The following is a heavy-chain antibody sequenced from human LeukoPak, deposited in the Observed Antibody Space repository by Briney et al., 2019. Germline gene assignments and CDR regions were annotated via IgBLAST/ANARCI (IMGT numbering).Heavy chain of an antibody. D-gene: IGHD1-26*01. Sequence: GGSLRLSCAASAFTFSSYAMSWVRRAPGKGLEWVSTIHGSSDTTYYADSVKGRFTISRDNSKNTLFLQMNSLRAEDTAVYYCARISGSRAWDFDYWGQGTLVTVSS. CDR2: IHGSSDTT. CDR3: ARISGSRAWDFDY. J-gene: IGHJ4*02. V-gene: IGHV3-23*01. CDR1: AFTFSSYA.